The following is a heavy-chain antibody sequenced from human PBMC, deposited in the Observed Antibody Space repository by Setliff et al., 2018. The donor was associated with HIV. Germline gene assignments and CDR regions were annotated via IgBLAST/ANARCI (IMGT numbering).Heavy chain of an antibody. J-gene: IGHJ3*02. V-gene: IGHV3-23*01. D-gene: IGHD6-19*01. CDR1: GFTFSDYA. CDR2: ISGSGRGT. CDR3: VRDKWLVPDTFDI. Sequence: GGSLRLSCAASGFTFSDYAMSWVRQAPGKGLEWVSAISGSGRGTYYADSVKGRFTISRDNAKNSLYLQMNSLRAEDVALYYCVRDKWLVPDTFDIWGQGTMVTVSS.